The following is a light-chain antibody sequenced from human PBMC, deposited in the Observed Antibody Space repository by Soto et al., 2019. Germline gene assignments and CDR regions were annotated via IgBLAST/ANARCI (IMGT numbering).Light chain of an antibody. CDR3: QQYRSSPAT. Sequence: EIVLTQSPGTLSLSPGDRGTLSCRASQSVANNYLAWYQQKPGQAPRLLIYGASNRASGTPDRFSGSGSGTDFTLTISRLEPEDFAVYHRQQYRSSPATFCQGTKVDIK. CDR2: GAS. V-gene: IGKV3-20*01. CDR1: QSVANNY. J-gene: IGKJ2*01.